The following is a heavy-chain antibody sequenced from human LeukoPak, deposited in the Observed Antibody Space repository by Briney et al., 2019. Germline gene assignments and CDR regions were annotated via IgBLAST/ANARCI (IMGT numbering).Heavy chain of an antibody. CDR1: GGSFSGYY. CDR2: INHSGST. Sequence: SETLSLTCAVYGGSFSGYYWNWIRQPPGKGLEWIGEINHSGSTNYNPSLKSRVTISVDTSKNQFSLKLSSVTAADTAVYYCARARGGYCSSTSCYTGRYYFDYWGQGTLVTVSS. J-gene: IGHJ4*02. CDR3: ARARGGYCSSTSCYTGRYYFDY. V-gene: IGHV4-34*01. D-gene: IGHD2-2*02.